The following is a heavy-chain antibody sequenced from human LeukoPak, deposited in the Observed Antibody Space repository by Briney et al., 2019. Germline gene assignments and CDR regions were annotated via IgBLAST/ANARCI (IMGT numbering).Heavy chain of an antibody. D-gene: IGHD3-3*01. CDR1: GYTFTNYA. J-gene: IGHJ3*02. CDR2: ISAYNGNT. V-gene: IGHV1-18*01. Sequence: ASVKVSCKASGYTFTNYAINWVRQAPGQGLEWMGWISAYNGNTNYAQKLQGRVTMTTDTSTSTAYMELRSLRSDDAAVYYCAGALVDYWSGSPGAFDIWGRGTMVTVSS. CDR3: AGALVDYWSGSPGAFDI.